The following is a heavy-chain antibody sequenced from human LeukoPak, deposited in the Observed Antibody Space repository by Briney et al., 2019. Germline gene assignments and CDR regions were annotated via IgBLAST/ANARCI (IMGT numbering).Heavy chain of an antibody. V-gene: IGHV1-2*02. D-gene: IGHD2-15*01. CDR2: LNPNTGDT. J-gene: IGHJ4*02. CDR3: ARDPDSGPDL. Sequence: GASVKVSCKASGYNFAHYHTHWVRQAPGQGLEWMGSLNPNTGDTLLAQKFQGRVTMTRDTSITVGHMELSSLTFDATGVYYCARDPDSGPDLWGQGTLVTVAS. CDR1: GYNFAHYH.